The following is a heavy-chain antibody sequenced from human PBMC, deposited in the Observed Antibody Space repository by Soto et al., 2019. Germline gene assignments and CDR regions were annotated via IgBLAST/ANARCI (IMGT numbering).Heavy chain of an antibody. Sequence: EVQLLESGGGLVQPGGSLRLSCAASGFTFSSYAMSWVRQAPGKGLEWVSAISGSGGSTYYADSVKGRFTISRDNSKNPLYLQMNSLRAEDTAVYYCAARFDYGDYVSLDYWGQGTLVTVSS. J-gene: IGHJ4*02. CDR3: AARFDYGDYVSLDY. D-gene: IGHD4-17*01. V-gene: IGHV3-23*01. CDR1: GFTFSSYA. CDR2: ISGSGGST.